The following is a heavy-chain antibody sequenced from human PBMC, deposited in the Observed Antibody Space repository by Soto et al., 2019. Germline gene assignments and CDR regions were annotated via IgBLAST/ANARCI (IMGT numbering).Heavy chain of an antibody. Sequence: PSGTLSLTCAVPGYSISSGYYWGWLRQPPGKGLEWIVSIYHGGITYYNPSLNSRVTLSIDMTNNHVSLILNSVTAADTAVYYCARVGPWVPYYYDSSPYTFENWFDPWGQGTLVTGSS. CDR3: ARVGPWVPYYYDSSPYTFENWFDP. D-gene: IGHD3-22*01. J-gene: IGHJ5*02. CDR2: IYHGGIT. V-gene: IGHV4-38-2*01. CDR1: GYSISSGYY.